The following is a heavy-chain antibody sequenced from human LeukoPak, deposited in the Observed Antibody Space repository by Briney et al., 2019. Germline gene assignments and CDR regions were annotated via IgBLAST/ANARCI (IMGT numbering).Heavy chain of an antibody. J-gene: IGHJ4*02. CDR1: GGTFSSYA. D-gene: IGHD1-14*01. V-gene: IGHV1-69*06. CDR2: IIPIFGTA. CDR3: ARSSVGQPEDY. Sequence: ASVRVSCKASGGTFSSYAISWVRQAPGQGLEWMGRIIPIFGTANYAQKFQGRVTITADKSTSTAYMELSSLRSEDTAVYYCARSSVGQPEDYWGQGTLVTVSS.